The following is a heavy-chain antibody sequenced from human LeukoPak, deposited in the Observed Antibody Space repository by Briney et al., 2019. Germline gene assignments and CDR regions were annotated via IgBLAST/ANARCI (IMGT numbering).Heavy chain of an antibody. Sequence: GGSLRLSCAASGFTFSSYGMSWVRQAPGKGLVWVSRIESDGASTTYADSVKGRFTISRDNAKNTLYLQMNSLRAEDTAVYYCARGYTYGSIDYWGQGTLVTVSS. CDR1: GFTFSSYG. V-gene: IGHV3-74*01. CDR2: IESDGAST. D-gene: IGHD5-18*01. J-gene: IGHJ4*02. CDR3: ARGYTYGSIDY.